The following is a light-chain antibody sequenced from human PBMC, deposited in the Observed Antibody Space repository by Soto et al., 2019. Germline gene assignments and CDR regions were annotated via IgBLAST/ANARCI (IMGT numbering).Light chain of an antibody. CDR3: QQYGRSPPFT. CDR1: QSVSSNY. V-gene: IGKV3-20*01. Sequence: IVLTQSPGTLSLSPGERATLSCRASQSVSSNYIAWYQQKLGQAPRLLIYGASSRATGIPDRFSGSGSGTDFTLTISRLEPEDCAVYFCQQYGRSPPFTFGPGTKVEIK. J-gene: IGKJ2*01. CDR2: GAS.